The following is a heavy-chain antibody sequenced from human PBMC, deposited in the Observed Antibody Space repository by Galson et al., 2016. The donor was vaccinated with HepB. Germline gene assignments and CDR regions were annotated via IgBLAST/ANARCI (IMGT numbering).Heavy chain of an antibody. CDR1: GGSINNYY. CDR2: IYYSGST. Sequence: SETLSLTCTVSGGSINNYYWSWIRQPPGKGLEWIGYIYYSGSTNYNPSLKSRVTISVDTSKNQFSLKLSSVTAADTAVYYCARRGYVPYFDHWGQGTLVTVSS. J-gene: IGHJ4*02. D-gene: IGHD5-12*01. CDR3: ARRGYVPYFDH. V-gene: IGHV4-59*01.